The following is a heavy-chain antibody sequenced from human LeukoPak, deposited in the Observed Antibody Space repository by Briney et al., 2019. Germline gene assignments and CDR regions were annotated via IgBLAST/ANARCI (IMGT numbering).Heavy chain of an antibody. D-gene: IGHD3-22*01. V-gene: IGHV3-23*01. CDR3: ARDLGAYYDSSGYYYIY. CDR2: ISTSVGRT. Sequence: GGSLRLSCAASGFTFSNYAMSWVRQAPGKGLEWVSGISTSVGRTFYADSVKGRFTISRDNSKNTLYLQMNSLRAEDTAVYYCARDLGAYYDSSGYYYIYWGQGTLVTVSS. J-gene: IGHJ4*02. CDR1: GFTFSNYA.